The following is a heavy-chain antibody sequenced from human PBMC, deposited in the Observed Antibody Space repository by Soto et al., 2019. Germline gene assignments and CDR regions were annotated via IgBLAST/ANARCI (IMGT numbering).Heavy chain of an antibody. CDR2: ISAYNGNT. Sequence: GASVKFYCKASGYTFTSYGISWVRQAPGQGLEWMGWISAYNGNTNYAQKLQGGVTMTTDTSTSTAYMELRSLRSDDTAVYYCAREGRTYYYDSSGLNYFDYWGQGTLVTVSS. J-gene: IGHJ4*02. CDR3: AREGRTYYYDSSGLNYFDY. D-gene: IGHD3-22*01. V-gene: IGHV1-18*04. CDR1: GYTFTSYG.